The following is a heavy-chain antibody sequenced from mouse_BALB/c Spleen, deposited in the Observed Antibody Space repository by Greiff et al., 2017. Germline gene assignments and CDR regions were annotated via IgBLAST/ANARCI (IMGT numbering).Heavy chain of an antibody. CDR3: ARFLDY. Sequence: VQLKQSGPGLVKPSQSLSLTCTVTGYSITSDYAWNWIRQFPGNKLEWMGYISYSGSTSYNPSLKSRISITRDTSKNQFFLQLNSVTTEDTATYYCARFLDYWGQGTSVTVSS. V-gene: IGHV3-2*02. CDR1: GYSITSDYA. J-gene: IGHJ4*01. CDR2: ISYSGST.